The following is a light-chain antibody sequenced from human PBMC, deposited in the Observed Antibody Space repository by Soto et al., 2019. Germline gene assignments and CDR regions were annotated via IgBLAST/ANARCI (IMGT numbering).Light chain of an antibody. CDR2: GAS. J-gene: IGKJ1*01. V-gene: IGKV3-20*01. Sequence: IVFSQSPGTLALSPGERATLSCRASQSVSSSYLAWYQQKPGQAPRLLIYGASSRATGIPDRFSGSGSETDFTLTISRLEPEDSAVYYCQHYKTFGQGTKVDI. CDR3: QHYKT. CDR1: QSVSSSY.